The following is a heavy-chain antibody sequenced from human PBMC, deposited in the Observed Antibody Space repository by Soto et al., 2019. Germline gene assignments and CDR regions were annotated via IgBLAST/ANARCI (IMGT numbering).Heavy chain of an antibody. CDR2: IIPIFGTA. J-gene: IGHJ6*02. V-gene: IGHV1-69*13. CDR1: GGTFSSYA. Sequence: SVKVSCKASGGTFSSYAISWVRQAPGQGLEWMGGIIPIFGTANYAQKFQGRVTITADESTSTAYMELSSLRSEDTAVYYCARDRISSGWYKGNYYYYGMDVWGQGTTVTVSS. D-gene: IGHD6-19*01. CDR3: ARDRISSGWYKGNYYYYGMDV.